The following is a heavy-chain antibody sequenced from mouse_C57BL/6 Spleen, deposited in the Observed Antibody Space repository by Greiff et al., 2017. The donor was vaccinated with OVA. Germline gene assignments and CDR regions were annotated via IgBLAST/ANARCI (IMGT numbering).Heavy chain of an antibody. V-gene: IGHV5-4*01. CDR3: ARDRDYCNYLSYWYLDV. CDR1: GFTFSSYA. CDR2: ISDGGSYT. J-gene: IGHJ1*03. Sequence: EVQGVESGGGLVKPGGSLKLSCAASGFTFSSYAMSWVRQTPEKRLEWVATISDGGSYTYYPDNVKGRFTISRDNAKNNLYLQMSHLKSEDTAMYYCARDRDYCNYLSYWYLDVWGTGTTVTVSS. D-gene: IGHD2-1*01.